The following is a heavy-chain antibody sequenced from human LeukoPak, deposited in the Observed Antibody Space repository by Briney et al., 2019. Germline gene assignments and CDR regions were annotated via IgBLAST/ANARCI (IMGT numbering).Heavy chain of an antibody. CDR1: GYTFTSYG. J-gene: IGHJ4*02. CDR2: ISAYNGNT. CDR3: ARDSLGVAGPSWDY. Sequence: ASVKVSCKASGYTFTSYGISWVRQAPGQGLEWMGWISAYNGNTNYAQKLQGRVTMTTNTSTSTAYMELRSLRSDDTAVYYCARDSLGVAGPSWDYWGQGTLVTVSS. V-gene: IGHV1-18*04. D-gene: IGHD6-19*01.